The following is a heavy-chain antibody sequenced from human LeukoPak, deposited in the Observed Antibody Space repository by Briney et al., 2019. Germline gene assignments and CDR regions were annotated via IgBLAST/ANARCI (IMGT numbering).Heavy chain of an antibody. CDR3: ARAPYCSSTSCYYYDY. CDR2: ISSSSSYI. Sequence: GGSLRLSCTVSGFTVSSNSMNWVRQAPGKGLEWVSSISSSSSYIYYADSVKGRFTISRDNAKNSLYLQMNSLRAEDTAVYYCARAPYCSSTSCYYYDYWGQGTLVTVSS. CDR1: GFTVSSNS. D-gene: IGHD2-2*01. V-gene: IGHV3-21*01. J-gene: IGHJ4*02.